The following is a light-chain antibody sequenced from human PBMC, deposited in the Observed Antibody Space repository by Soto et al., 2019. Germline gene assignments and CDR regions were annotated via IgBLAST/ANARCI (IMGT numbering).Light chain of an antibody. CDR3: QQYSKWPLT. V-gene: IGKV3-15*01. CDR1: QTVYTT. J-gene: IGKJ4*01. Sequence: EIVITQSPATLSVSPGERATLSCRASQTVYTTLAWYQQKPGQAPRLLIYGASTRATGIPARFSGTGSATEFTLTISSLQSEDSAVYYCQQYSKWPLTFGGGTKVEI. CDR2: GAS.